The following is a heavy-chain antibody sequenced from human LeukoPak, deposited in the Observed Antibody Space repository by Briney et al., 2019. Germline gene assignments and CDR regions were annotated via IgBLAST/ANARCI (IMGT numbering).Heavy chain of an antibody. V-gene: IGHV4-38-2*02. CDR2: IYYSGST. D-gene: IGHD1-26*01. J-gene: IGHJ4*02. Sequence: PSETLSLTCTVSGYSISSGYYWGWIRQPLRKGLEWIGSIYYSGSTYYNPSLKSRVAISLDRSKNQFSLKLNSVTAADTAVYYCARTETGVGATDYWGQGTLVTVSS. CDR1: GYSISSGYY. CDR3: ARTETGVGATDY.